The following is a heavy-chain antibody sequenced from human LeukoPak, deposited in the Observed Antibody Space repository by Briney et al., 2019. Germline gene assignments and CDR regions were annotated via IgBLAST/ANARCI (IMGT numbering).Heavy chain of an antibody. CDR3: ARGRRTSSPDGFDI. D-gene: IGHD1-14*01. CDR1: GYNFTTYW. J-gene: IGHJ3*02. CDR2: IYPGDSDT. V-gene: IGHV5-51*01. Sequence: GEALKISCKGFGYNFTTYWIGWVRQVPGKGLEWMGMIYPGDSDTRYSPSFEGQVTISGDKSIYTAYLQWSSLKASDTAIYYCARGRRTSSPDGFDIWGQGTMVTVFS.